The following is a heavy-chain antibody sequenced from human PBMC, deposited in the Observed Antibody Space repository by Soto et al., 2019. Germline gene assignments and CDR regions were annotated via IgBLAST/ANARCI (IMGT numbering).Heavy chain of an antibody. D-gene: IGHD3-3*01. CDR2: FDPEDGGT. V-gene: IGHV1-24*01. CDR3: AAPYTTGLQAYDF. J-gene: IGHJ4*02. CDR1: GDTLSELS. Sequence: GASVKVSCKVSGDTLSELSMYWVRQAPGKGLEWMGGFDPEDGGTVYAQKFQGRVSMTDDTSTDTAYMELSSLRSEDTAVYYCAAPYTTGLQAYDFWGQGTLFTASS.